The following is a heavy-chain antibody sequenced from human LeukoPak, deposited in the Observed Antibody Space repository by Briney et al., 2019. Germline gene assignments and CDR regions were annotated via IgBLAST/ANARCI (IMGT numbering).Heavy chain of an antibody. Sequence: GGSLRLSCAASGFTFSSYPMSWVRQAPGKGLEWVSAISGSGGSIYYADSMKGRFTISRDNSKNTLYLQMNSLRAEDTAVYYCARIDGSGSSFDYWGQGTLVTVSS. V-gene: IGHV3-23*01. CDR1: GFTFSSYP. D-gene: IGHD3-10*01. CDR2: ISGSGGSI. CDR3: ARIDGSGSSFDY. J-gene: IGHJ4*02.